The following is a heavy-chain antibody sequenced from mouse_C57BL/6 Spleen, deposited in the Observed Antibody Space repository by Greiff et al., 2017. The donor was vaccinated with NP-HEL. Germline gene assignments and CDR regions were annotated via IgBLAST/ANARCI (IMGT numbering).Heavy chain of an antibody. CDR2: INPNNGGT. CDR1: GYTFTDYY. V-gene: IGHV1-26*01. D-gene: IGHD2-1*01. Sequence: EVQLQQSGPELVKPGASVKISCKASGYTFTDYYMNWVKQSHGKSLEWIGYINPNNGGTSYNQKFKGKATLTVDKSSSTAYMELRSLTSEDSAVYYCARELPYYFAYWGQGTTLTVSS. J-gene: IGHJ2*01. CDR3: ARELPYYFAY.